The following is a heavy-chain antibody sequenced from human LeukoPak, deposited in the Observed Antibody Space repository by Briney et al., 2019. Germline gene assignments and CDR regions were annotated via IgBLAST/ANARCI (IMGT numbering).Heavy chain of an antibody. CDR3: AKGQWELPRSLAFDY. Sequence: PGGSLRLSCAASGFTFSSYGMHWVRQAPGKGLEWVAVISYDGSNKYYADSVKGRFTISRDNSKNTLYLQMNSLRAEDTAVYYCAKGQWELPRSLAFDYWGQGTLVTVSS. CDR2: ISYDGSNK. CDR1: GFTFSSYG. D-gene: IGHD1-26*01. V-gene: IGHV3-30*18. J-gene: IGHJ4*02.